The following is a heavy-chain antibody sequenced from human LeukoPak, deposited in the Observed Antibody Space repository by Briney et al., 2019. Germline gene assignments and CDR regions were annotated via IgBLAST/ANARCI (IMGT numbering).Heavy chain of an antibody. CDR2: INHSGCT. J-gene: IGHJ4*02. V-gene: IGHV4-34*01. CDR3: ARGHGYYYGSGGYHYFNY. D-gene: IGHD3-10*01. CDR1: GGSFSGYY. Sequence: SETLSLTCAVYGGSFSGYYWSWIRQPPGKGLEWIGEINHSGCTNYNPSLKSRVTISVDTSKNQFSLKLSSVTAADTAVYYCARGHGYYYGSGGYHYFNYWGQGTLVTVSS.